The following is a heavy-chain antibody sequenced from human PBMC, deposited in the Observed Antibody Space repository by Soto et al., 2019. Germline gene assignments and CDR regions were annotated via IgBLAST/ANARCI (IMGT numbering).Heavy chain of an antibody. CDR1: GFSLTTTGMS. J-gene: IGHJ4*02. D-gene: IGHD3-22*01. CDR3: ARTHTTYYSGSRAFDL. CDR2: IDWDDDK. Sequence: SGPTLVNPTQTLTLTCSFSGFSLTTTGMSVSWIRQPPGKALEWLARIDWDDDKYYSTSLKTRLTVSKDTSKNQVVLTMTNMDPVDTATYYCARTHTTYYSGSRAFDLWGQGTLVTVSS. V-gene: IGHV2-70*11.